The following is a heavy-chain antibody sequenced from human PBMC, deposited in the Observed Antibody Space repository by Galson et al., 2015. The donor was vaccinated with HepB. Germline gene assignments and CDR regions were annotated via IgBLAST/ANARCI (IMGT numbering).Heavy chain of an antibody. CDR1: GYTFSSYA. V-gene: IGHV7-4-1*02. CDR3: ARVAAGPDAFDM. Sequence: SCKASGYTFSSYAMNWVRQAPGQGLEWMGWISTNTGNPTYAQGFTGRFAFSLDTSGSTAYLQISSLKAEDTAVYFCARVAAGPDAFDMWGQETMVTVSS. D-gene: IGHD2-15*01. J-gene: IGHJ3*02. CDR2: ISTNTGNP.